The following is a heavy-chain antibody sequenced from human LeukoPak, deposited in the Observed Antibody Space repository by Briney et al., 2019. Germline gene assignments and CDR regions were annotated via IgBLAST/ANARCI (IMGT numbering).Heavy chain of an antibody. CDR3: AKDQPFMVIGATFDF. D-gene: IGHD2-15*01. Sequence: GGSLRLSCAASGFTFSSYAMTWVRQAPGKGLEWVSATSGSGGSTYYADSVKGRFTISRDNSKNTLYLQMNSLRAEDTAVYYCAKDQPFMVIGATFDFWGQGTLVTVSS. V-gene: IGHV3-23*01. CDR1: GFTFSSYA. CDR2: TSGSGGST. J-gene: IGHJ4*02.